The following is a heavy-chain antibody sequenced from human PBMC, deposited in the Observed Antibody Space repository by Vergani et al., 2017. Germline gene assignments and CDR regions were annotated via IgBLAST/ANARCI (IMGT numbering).Heavy chain of an antibody. CDR1: GGSISSSSYY. D-gene: IGHD3-10*01. V-gene: IGHV4-61*02. CDR2: IYTSGST. J-gene: IGHJ5*02. CDR3: ARGKSGSGSYYPDADNWFDP. Sequence: QLQLQESGPGLVKPSETLSLTCTVSGGSISSSSYYWSWIRQPAGKGLEWIGRIYTSGSTNYNPSLKSRVTISVDTSKNQFSLKLSSVTAADTAVYYCARGKSGSGSYYPDADNWFDPWGQGTLVTVSS.